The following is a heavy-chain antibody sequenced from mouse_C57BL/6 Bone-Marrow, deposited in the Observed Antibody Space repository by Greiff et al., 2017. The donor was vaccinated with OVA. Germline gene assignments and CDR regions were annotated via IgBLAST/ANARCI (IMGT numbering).Heavy chain of an antibody. J-gene: IGHJ1*03. D-gene: IGHD1-1*01. Sequence: VKLQESGAELVKPGASVKISCKASGYAFSSYWMNWVKQRPGKGLEWIGQIYPGDGDTNYNGKFKGKATLTADKSSSTAYMQLSSLTSEDSAVYFCARQLDYYGSSYDWYFDVWGTGTTVTVSS. CDR2: IYPGDGDT. CDR1: GYAFSSYW. CDR3: ARQLDYYGSSYDWYFDV. V-gene: IGHV1-80*01.